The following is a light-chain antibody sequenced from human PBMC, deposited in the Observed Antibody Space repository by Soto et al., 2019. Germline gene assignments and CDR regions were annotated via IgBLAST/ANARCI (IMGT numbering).Light chain of an antibody. V-gene: IGKV3D-20*01. CDR3: QQYGSSPIT. CDR1: ERVSSSY. Sequence: IVLTQSPATMSLSPGARAPLSCGASERVSSSYVAWYQMKAGLAPRLLIHDASTRASGIPDRFRGSKSGTDFTLTIRGLEPEDAALYYCQQYGSSPITFGQGTRLEI. J-gene: IGKJ5*01. CDR2: DAS.